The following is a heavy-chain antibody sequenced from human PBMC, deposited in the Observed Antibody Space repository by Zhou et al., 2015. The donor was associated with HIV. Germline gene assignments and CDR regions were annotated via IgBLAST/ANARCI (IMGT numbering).Heavy chain of an antibody. CDR1: GFTFSSYS. CDR3: ASSWYDFWSGYLDY. Sequence: EVQLVESGGRLGTAWGGSLRLSCAASGFTFSSYSMNWVRQAPGKGLEWVSYISSSSSTIYYADSVKGRFTISRDNAKNSLYLQMNSLRAEDTAVYYCASSWYDFWSGYLDYWGQGTLVTVSS. V-gene: IGHV3-48*01. J-gene: IGHJ4*02. CDR2: ISSSSSTI. D-gene: IGHD3-3*01.